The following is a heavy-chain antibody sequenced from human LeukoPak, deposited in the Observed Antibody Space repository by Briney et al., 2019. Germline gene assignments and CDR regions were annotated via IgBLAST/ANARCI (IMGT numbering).Heavy chain of an antibody. D-gene: IGHD5-12*01. Sequence: SETLSLTCTVSGGSISSGDYYWSWIRQPPGKGLEWIGYIYYSGSTYYNPSLKSPFTISVDTSQNQFSLKLSSVTAADTAVYYCASAYSGYDFDYWGQGTLVPVSS. V-gene: IGHV4-30-4*08. CDR1: GGSISSGDYY. J-gene: IGHJ4*02. CDR3: ASAYSGYDFDY. CDR2: IYYSGST.